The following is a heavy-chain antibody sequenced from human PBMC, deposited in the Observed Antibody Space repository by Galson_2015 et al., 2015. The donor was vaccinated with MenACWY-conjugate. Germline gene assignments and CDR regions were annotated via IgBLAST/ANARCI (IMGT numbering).Heavy chain of an antibody. CDR1: GFTFSSYW. Sequence: SLRLSCAASGFTFSSYWMSWVRQAPGKGLEWVANINDEGGSEKYYVDSVKGRFSISRDNSKNTLYLQMSRLRAEGTALYYCAKDVYMDVWGKGTTVSVSS. V-gene: IGHV3-7*03. CDR2: INDEGGSEK. D-gene: IGHD2-15*01. J-gene: IGHJ6*03. CDR3: AKDVYMDV.